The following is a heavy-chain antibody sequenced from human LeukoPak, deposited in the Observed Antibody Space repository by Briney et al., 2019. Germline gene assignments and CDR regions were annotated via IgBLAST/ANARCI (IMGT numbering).Heavy chain of an antibody. CDR1: GYTFTRYY. J-gene: IGHJ6*03. V-gene: IGHV1-2*02. Sequence: ASVTVSCKASGYTFTRYYFHWVRQAPGQGLEWMGWICPNTAGTNYAHQSLGRVPLTWDSSIRTDYTELNSLTSDAPAVFYCADSDGDYTAGYYYYLGVWGKGTSVTVS. D-gene: IGHD4-17*01. CDR2: ICPNTAGT. CDR3: ADSDGDYTAGYYYYLGV.